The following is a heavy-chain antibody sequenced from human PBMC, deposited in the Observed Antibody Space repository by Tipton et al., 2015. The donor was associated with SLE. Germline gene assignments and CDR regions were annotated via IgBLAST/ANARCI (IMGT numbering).Heavy chain of an antibody. J-gene: IGHJ4*02. D-gene: IGHD1-26*01. CDR3: ARGGGSYYDY. V-gene: IGHV4-4*07. Sequence: TLSLTCTVSGGSISGYFWSWIRQPAGKGLEWIGRVSSSGSTIYNPSIKSRITLSLDTSKNQFYLRVNPVTAADTAVYYCARGGGSYYDYWGQGTLVTVSS. CDR2: VSSSGST. CDR1: GGSISGYF.